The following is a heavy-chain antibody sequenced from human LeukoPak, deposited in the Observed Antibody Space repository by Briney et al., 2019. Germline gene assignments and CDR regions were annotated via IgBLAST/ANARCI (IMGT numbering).Heavy chain of an antibody. CDR3: ARRRDYVWGSYRYAFDI. V-gene: IGHV4-59*01. J-gene: IGHJ3*02. D-gene: IGHD3-16*02. CDR1: GGSISTYY. CDR2: FSDSGNT. Sequence: PSETLSLTCAVSGGSISTYYWSWIRQPPGKGLECIGYFSDSGNTNYNPSLKSRVTMSVDTSKNQFSLKLSSVTAADTAVYYCARRRDYVWGSYRYAFDIWGQGTMVTVSS.